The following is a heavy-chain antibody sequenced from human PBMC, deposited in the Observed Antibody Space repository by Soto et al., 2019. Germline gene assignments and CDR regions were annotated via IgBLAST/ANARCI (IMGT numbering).Heavy chain of an antibody. D-gene: IGHD5-12*01. CDR2: MNPSGGTT. Sequence: QVQVVQSGAEVKKPGASVKVSCKASGYTFTSYYMHWVRQAPGQGLEWMGIMNPSGGTTTYAQKFQGRVTMTSDTSTSTFYMELSSLISADTAMYYCARDGYKNMYYFDYWGQGTLVSVSS. J-gene: IGHJ4*02. CDR1: GYTFTSYY. V-gene: IGHV1-46*03. CDR3: ARDGYKNMYYFDY.